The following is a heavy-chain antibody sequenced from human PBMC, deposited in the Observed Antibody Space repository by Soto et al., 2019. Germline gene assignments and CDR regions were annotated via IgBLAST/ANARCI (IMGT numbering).Heavy chain of an antibody. CDR2: ISGSGGST. J-gene: IGHJ3*02. Sequence: VQLLESGGGLVQPGGSLRLSCAASGFTFSSYAMSWVRQAPGKGLEWVSAISGSGGSTYYADSVKGRFTIPRDNSKHTLYLQMNSLRAEDTAVYYCAKDEWHDSSGWDAFDIWGQGTMVTVSS. V-gene: IGHV3-23*01. CDR1: GFTFSSYA. D-gene: IGHD3-22*01. CDR3: AKDEWHDSSGWDAFDI.